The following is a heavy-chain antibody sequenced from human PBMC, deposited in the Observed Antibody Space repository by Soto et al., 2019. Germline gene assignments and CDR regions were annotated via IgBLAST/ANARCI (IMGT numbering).Heavy chain of an antibody. CDR3: ARDGGYSGSY. CDR2: SSEYNGNT. Sequence: QVQLVQSGAEVKKPGASVKVSCKASGYSFTRDGISWGRQATGQGLEWMGWSSEYNGNTNYAQKLQGRLTMTTDTSTSTAYMEPRSLRSVDTAVYYCARDGGYSGSYWGQGTLVTVSS. CDR1: GYSFTRDG. V-gene: IGHV1-18*01. J-gene: IGHJ4*02. D-gene: IGHD1-26*01.